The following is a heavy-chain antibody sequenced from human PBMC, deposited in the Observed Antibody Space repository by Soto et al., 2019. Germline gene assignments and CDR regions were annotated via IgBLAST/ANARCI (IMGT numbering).Heavy chain of an antibody. V-gene: IGHV1-24*01. Sequence: SVKVSCKVSGYTLTELSMHWVRQAPGKGLEWMGGFDPEDGETIYAQKFQGRVTMTEDTSTDTAYMELSSLRSEDTAVYYCATPDTAISHLWAFDIWGQGTMVTVSS. D-gene: IGHD5-18*01. CDR3: ATPDTAISHLWAFDI. CDR2: FDPEDGET. J-gene: IGHJ3*02. CDR1: GYTLTELS.